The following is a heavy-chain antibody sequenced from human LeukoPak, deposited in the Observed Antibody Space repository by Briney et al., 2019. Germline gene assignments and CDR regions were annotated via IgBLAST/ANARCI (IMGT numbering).Heavy chain of an antibody. D-gene: IGHD3-3*01. V-gene: IGHV1-8*01. CDR2: MNPNSGNT. Sequence: WASVTVSCTASGYTFTSYDINWVRQATGQGLEWMGWMNPNSGNTGYAQKFQGRVTITRNTSISTAYMELSSLRSEDTAVYYCARGVVKYDFWSGYRIRNWFDPWGQGTLVTVSS. CDR3: ARGVVKYDFWSGYRIRNWFDP. J-gene: IGHJ5*02. CDR1: GYTFTSYD.